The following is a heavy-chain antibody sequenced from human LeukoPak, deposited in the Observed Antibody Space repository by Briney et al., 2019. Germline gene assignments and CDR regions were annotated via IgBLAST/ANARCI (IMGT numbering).Heavy chain of an antibody. Sequence: PGGSLRLSCSASGFTLSSYTMHWVRQAPGKGLEYVSAVSSNGGSTYYADPVKGRFTISRDNSKNTLFLQMSSLRPEDTAVCYCVTALGKNAFDIWGQGTMVTVSS. CDR3: VTALGKNAFDI. CDR2: VSSNGGST. V-gene: IGHV3-64D*06. D-gene: IGHD7-27*01. J-gene: IGHJ3*02. CDR1: GFTLSSYT.